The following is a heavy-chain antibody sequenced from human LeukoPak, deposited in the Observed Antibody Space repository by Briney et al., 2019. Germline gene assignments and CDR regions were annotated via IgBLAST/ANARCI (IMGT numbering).Heavy chain of an antibody. CDR1: GFIFNNYG. Sequence: GGSLRLSCAAYGFIFNNYGLVWVRQAPGKGLEWVSAISNDGGGTTYADFVKGRFSVARDNSKNTLFRQMNSLRAEDTALYYCAKVSSGYFFDLWGQGTLVTVSS. CDR3: AKVSSGYFFDL. V-gene: IGHV3-23*01. CDR2: ISNDGGGT. D-gene: IGHD3-22*01. J-gene: IGHJ4*02.